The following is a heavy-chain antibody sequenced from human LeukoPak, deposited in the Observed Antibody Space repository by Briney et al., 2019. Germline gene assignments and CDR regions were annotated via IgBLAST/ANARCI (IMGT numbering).Heavy chain of an antibody. CDR1: GYTFTSYD. V-gene: IGHV1-8*01. CDR3: ARGALGVLWFGGNLYYFDY. D-gene: IGHD3-10*01. J-gene: IGHJ4*02. CDR2: MNPNSGNT. Sequence: GASVKVSCKASGYTFTSYDINWVRQATGQGLEWMGWMNPNSGNTGYAQKFQGRVTMTRNTSISTAYMELSSLRSEDTAVYYCARGALGVLWFGGNLYYFDYWGQGTLVTVSS.